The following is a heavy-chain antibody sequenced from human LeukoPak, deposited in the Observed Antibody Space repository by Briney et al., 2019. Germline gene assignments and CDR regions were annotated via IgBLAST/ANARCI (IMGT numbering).Heavy chain of an antibody. CDR3: AREGSGYYIDH. D-gene: IGHD3-22*01. Sequence: GGSLRLSCAASGFTFSSYWMSWVRQAPGKGLERVANIKQGGSEKYYVDSVKGRFTISRDNAKNSLYLQMNSLRAEDTAVYFCAREGSGYYIDHWGQGTLVTVSS. CDR1: GFTFSSYW. J-gene: IGHJ4*02. CDR2: IKQGGSEK. V-gene: IGHV3-7*01.